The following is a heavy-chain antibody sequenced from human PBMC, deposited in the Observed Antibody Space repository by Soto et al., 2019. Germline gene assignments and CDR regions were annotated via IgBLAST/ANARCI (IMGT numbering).Heavy chain of an antibody. CDR3: ARGGLYLVEFTLGQFDS. D-gene: IGHD3-16*01. Sequence: PSETLSLTCTVSGVSVTGGNFFWCWIRQPPGKTLEWLGCISNSETTNSNPSLKSRVTLSLDTSRNQFSLKLNSVTAADTAVYFCARGGLYLVEFTLGQFDSWRHGTLVTLFS. J-gene: IGHJ4*01. CDR1: GVSVTGGNFF. V-gene: IGHV4-61*01. CDR2: ISNSETT.